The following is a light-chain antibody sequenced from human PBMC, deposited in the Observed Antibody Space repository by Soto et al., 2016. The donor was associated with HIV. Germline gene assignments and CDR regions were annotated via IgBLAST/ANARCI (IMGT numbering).Light chain of an antibody. J-gene: IGLJ3*02. CDR3: QSADFIGLYVL. Sequence: SYELTQPPSVSVSPGQTATITCSGDSLPRQYAFWYQQKPGQAPVIIVYKNNQRPSGVPERFSGSTSGTTITLTISRVQAEDEADYYCQSADFIGLYVLFDGGTKLTVL. CDR1: SLPRQY. CDR2: KNN. V-gene: IGLV3-25*03.